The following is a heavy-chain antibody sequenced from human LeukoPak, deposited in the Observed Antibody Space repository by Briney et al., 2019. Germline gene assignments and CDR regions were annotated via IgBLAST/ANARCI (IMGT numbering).Heavy chain of an antibody. CDR2: IYYSGST. J-gene: IGHJ4*02. CDR1: GGSISSSSYY. Sequence: PSETLSLTCTVSGGSISSSSYYWGWIRQPPGKGLEWIGSIYYSGSTYYNPSLKSRVTISVDTSKNQFSLKLSSVTAADTAVYYCASSATYYYDSSGYYRAGGLDYWGQGTLVTVSS. D-gene: IGHD3-22*01. V-gene: IGHV4-39*01. CDR3: ASSATYYYDSSGYYRAGGLDY.